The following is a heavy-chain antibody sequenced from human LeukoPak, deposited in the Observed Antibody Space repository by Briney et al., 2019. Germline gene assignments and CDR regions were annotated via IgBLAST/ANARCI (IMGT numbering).Heavy chain of an antibody. CDR1: GASISSYY. D-gene: IGHD6-13*01. V-gene: IGHV4-59*08. Sequence: PSETLSLTCTVSGASISSYYWSWIRQPPGKGLEWIGYISYTGSTNDNPSLKSRVTISVDTSKKQFSLKLSSVTAADTAVYYCARQRAAAGTISFDPWGQGNLVTVSS. CDR2: ISYTGST. CDR3: ARQRAAAGTISFDP. J-gene: IGHJ5*02.